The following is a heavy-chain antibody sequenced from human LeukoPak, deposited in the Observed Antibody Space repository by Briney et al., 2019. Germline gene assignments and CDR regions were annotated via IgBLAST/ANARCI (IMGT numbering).Heavy chain of an antibody. D-gene: IGHD2-15*01. CDR1: GFTFSSYW. Sequence: GGSLRLSCAASGFTFSSYWMGWVRQAPGKGLEWVANIQQGGSHKYYVDFVQGRFTISRDNSKNTLYLQMNSLRAEDTAVYYCAKGGLSSALGAFDIWGQGTMVTVSS. J-gene: IGHJ3*02. CDR3: AKGGLSSALGAFDI. V-gene: IGHV3-7*01. CDR2: IQQGGSHK.